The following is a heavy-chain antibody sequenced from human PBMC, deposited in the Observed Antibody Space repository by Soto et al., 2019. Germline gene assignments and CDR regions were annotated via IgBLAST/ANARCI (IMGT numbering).Heavy chain of an antibody. D-gene: IGHD3-10*01. CDR2: ISRSGTTV. V-gene: IGHV3-48*03. CDR3: AKPYGSGSYYTFDY. CDR1: RFFFSTYE. J-gene: IGHJ4*02. Sequence: PGGSLTLSCAVSRFFFSTYEMHWVRQAPGKGLEWVSYISRSGTTVYYADSVKGRFTISRDNSKNTLYLQMNSLRAEDTAVYYCAKPYGSGSYYTFDYWGQGTMVTVSS.